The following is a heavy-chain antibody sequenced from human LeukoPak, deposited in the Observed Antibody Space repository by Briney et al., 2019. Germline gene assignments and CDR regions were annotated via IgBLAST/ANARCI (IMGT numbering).Heavy chain of an antibody. D-gene: IGHD6-19*01. J-gene: IGHJ4*02. CDR3: ARVEIAVTAYSDC. Sequence: GGSLRLSCAASGFTFSSYWMHWVRQAPGKGPVWVSRINSDGRSTTYADSVKGRFTISRDNAENTLYLQMNSLRAEDTAVYYCARVEIAVTAYSDCWGQGTLVTVSS. CDR1: GFTFSSYW. V-gene: IGHV3-74*01. CDR2: INSDGRST.